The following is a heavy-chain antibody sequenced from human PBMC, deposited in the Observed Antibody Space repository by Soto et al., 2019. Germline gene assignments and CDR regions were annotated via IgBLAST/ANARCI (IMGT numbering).Heavy chain of an antibody. D-gene: IGHD5-12*01. V-gene: IGHV1-69*06. Sequence: SVKVSCKASGGTFSSYAISWVRQAPGQGLEWMGGIIPIFGTANYAQKFQGRVTITADKSTSTAYVELSSLRSEDTAVYYCARAVATGDNWFDPWGQGTLVTVSS. CDR1: GGTFSSYA. CDR3: ARAVATGDNWFDP. J-gene: IGHJ5*02. CDR2: IIPIFGTA.